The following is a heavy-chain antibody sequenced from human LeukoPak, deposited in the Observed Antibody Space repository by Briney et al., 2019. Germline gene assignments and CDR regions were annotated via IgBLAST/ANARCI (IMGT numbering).Heavy chain of an antibody. CDR2: VYYTGST. J-gene: IGHJ4*02. Sequence: PSDTLSLTCSVSCGSVSNYYWSCIRQPPGKGLGWHGYVYYTGSTNYNPSLKSRVTMFEDKSKNQFSLRLYSVTVADTAVYYCARHFAYSSSSYFDYWGQGSLVTVSS. D-gene: IGHD6-6*01. V-gene: IGHV4-59*08. CDR3: ARHFAYSSSSYFDY. CDR1: CGSVSNYY.